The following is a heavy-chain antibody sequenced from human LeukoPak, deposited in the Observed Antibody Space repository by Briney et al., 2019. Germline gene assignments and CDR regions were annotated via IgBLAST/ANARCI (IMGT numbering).Heavy chain of an antibody. V-gene: IGHV4-4*07. CDR2: IHTSGTT. Sequence: SETLSLTCTVSGGSINGYFCTWLRQSAGAGLECIGRIHTSGTTYYNPSLKSRVSMSVDTSNNKFSLRLNSVTAADTAVYYCARDPAGHGGYFDYWGQGALVTVSS. CDR3: ARDPAGHGGYFDY. D-gene: IGHD3-10*01. J-gene: IGHJ4*02. CDR1: GGSINGYF.